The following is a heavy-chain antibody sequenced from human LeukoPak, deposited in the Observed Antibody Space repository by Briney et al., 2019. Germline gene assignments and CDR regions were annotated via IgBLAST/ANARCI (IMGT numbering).Heavy chain of an antibody. CDR3: TTVLDP. CDR1: GFTISNAW. V-gene: IGHV3-15*01. Sequence: PGGSILISCAAAGFTISNAWMRGGRPAGGEGLEWVGRIKIKTHAATTPYAAPVTARFTISRDDSKYTLYLQMNILKPEDTAVYYCTTVLDPSGQGTLVTVSS. J-gene: IGHJ5*02. CDR2: IKIKTHAATT.